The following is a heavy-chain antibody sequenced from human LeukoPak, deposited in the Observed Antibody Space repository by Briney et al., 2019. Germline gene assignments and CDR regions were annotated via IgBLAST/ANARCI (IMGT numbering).Heavy chain of an antibody. Sequence: GSLRLSCVASGFSVSANYMTWVRQAPGKGLEWVSVIYTGGATYNADSVKSRFTISRDNFKNTLYLQMNSLRTDDTAVYYCARLPKYWGQGTLVTVSS. J-gene: IGHJ4*02. CDR2: IYTGGAT. CDR1: GFSVSANY. V-gene: IGHV3-66*02. CDR3: ARLPKY.